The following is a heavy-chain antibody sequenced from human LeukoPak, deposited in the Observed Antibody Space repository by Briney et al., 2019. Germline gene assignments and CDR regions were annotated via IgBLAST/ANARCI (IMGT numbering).Heavy chain of an antibody. J-gene: IGHJ4*02. Sequence: SETLSLTYTVSGGSISSYYWSWIRQPPGKGLEWIGYIYYSGSTNYNPSLKSRVTISVDTSKNQFSLKLSSVTAADTAVYYCARGFPYCSGGSCYMYYFDYWGQGTLVTVSS. CDR3: ARGFPYCSGGSCYMYYFDY. CDR1: GGSISSYY. D-gene: IGHD2-15*01. V-gene: IGHV4-59*01. CDR2: IYYSGST.